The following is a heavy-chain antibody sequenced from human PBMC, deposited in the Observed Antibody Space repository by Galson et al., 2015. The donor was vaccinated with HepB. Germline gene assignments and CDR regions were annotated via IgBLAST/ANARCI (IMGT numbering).Heavy chain of an antibody. D-gene: IGHD6-13*01. Sequence: YTFTAYYLHWVRQAPGQGLEWMGRINPHTGDTNYAQPFQGRVTMTRDTSISTAYMELSRLSSDDTVVYYCTKEGSSNDFDFWGQGTLVTVSS. CDR1: YTFTAYY. CDR3: TKEGSSNDFDF. J-gene: IGHJ4*02. V-gene: IGHV1-2*05. CDR2: INPHTGDT.